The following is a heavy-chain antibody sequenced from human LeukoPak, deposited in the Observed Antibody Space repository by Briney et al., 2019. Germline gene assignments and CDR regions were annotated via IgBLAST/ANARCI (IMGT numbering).Heavy chain of an antibody. CDR3: ARELVKKGNDPNMGFDY. D-gene: IGHD3-16*01. J-gene: IGHJ4*02. CDR1: GGTFSSYA. Sequence: SVKVSCKASGGTFSSYAISWVRQAPGQGLEWMGRIIPIFGIANYAQEFQGRVTITADKSTSTAYMELSSLRSEDTAVYYCARELVKKGNDPNMGFDYWGQGTLVTVSS. V-gene: IGHV1-69*04. CDR2: IIPIFGIA.